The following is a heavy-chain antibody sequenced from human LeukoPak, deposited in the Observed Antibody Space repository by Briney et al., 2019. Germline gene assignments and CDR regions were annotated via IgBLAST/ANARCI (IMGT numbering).Heavy chain of an antibody. D-gene: IGHD4-17*01. V-gene: IGHV3-30*14. J-gene: IGHJ4*02. CDR3: ARVVDHDYGDYYLDY. Sequence: GGSLRLSCAASGFTFSSYAMHRVRQAPGKGLGWVAVISYDGSNKYYADSVKGRFTISRDNSKNTLYLQMNSLRAEDTAVYYCARVVDHDYGDYYLDYWGQGTLVTVSS. CDR2: ISYDGSNK. CDR1: GFTFSSYA.